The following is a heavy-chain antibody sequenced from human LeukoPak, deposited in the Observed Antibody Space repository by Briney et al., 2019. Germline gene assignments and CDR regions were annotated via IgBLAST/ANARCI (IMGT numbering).Heavy chain of an antibody. CDR2: IYYSGST. V-gene: IGHV4-31*03. CDR3: ARDVVVAANPAGYYYYGMDV. Sequence: SETLSLTCTVSGGSISSGGYYWSWIRQHPGKGLEWIGYIYYSGSTYYNPSLKSRVTISVDTSKNQFSLKLSSVTAADTAVYYCARDVVVAANPAGYYYYGMDVWGQGTTVTVS. D-gene: IGHD2-15*01. J-gene: IGHJ6*02. CDR1: GGSISSGGYY.